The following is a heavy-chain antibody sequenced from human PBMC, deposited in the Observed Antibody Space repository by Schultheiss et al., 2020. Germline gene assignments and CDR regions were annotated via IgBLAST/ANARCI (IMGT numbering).Heavy chain of an antibody. D-gene: IGHD3-16*01. CDR2: ISGSGGST. CDR1: GLTFSSYA. Sequence: GGSLRLSCAASGLTFSSYAMGWVRQAPGKGLEWVSAISGSGGSTYYADSVKGRFTISRENAKNSLYLQMNSLRAEDTAVYYCARDLSITNDYIWGSDSLLSGMDVWGQGTTVTVSS. J-gene: IGHJ6*02. CDR3: ARDLSITNDYIWGSDSLLSGMDV. V-gene: IGHV3-23*01.